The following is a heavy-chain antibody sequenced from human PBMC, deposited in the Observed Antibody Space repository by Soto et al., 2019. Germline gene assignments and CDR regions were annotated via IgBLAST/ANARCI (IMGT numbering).Heavy chain of an antibody. Sequence: PSETLSLTCTVSGGSVSSGSYYWSWIRQPPGKGLEWIGYIYYSGSTNYNPSLKSRVTISVDTSKNQFSLKLSSVTAADTAVYYSARVAAISGRYYYYYCMDVSGQAPTLTLS. CDR1: GGSVSSGSYY. CDR2: IYYSGST. CDR3: ARVAAISGRYYYYYCMDV. J-gene: IGHJ6*02. V-gene: IGHV4-61*01. D-gene: IGHD5-18*01.